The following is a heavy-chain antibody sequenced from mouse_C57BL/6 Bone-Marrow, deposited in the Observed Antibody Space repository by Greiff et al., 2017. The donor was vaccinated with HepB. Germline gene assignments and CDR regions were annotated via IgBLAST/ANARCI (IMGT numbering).Heavy chain of an antibody. CDR2: ILPGSGSP. J-gene: IGHJ1*03. CDR3: AVGEWYFDV. V-gene: IGHV1-9*01. Sequence: VQLQESGAELMQPGASVKLSCKATGYTFTGYWIEWVKQRPGHGLEWIGEILPGSGSPNYNETFKGKATFTADPSSNTAYMQLSSLTTEDSAIYYCAVGEWYFDVWGTGTTVTVSS. CDR1: GYTFTGYW.